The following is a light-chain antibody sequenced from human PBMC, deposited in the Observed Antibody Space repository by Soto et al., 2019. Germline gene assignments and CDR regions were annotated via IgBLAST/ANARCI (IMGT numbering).Light chain of an antibody. CDR2: EGS. CDR1: SSDVGSYNL. Sequence: QSVLTQPASVSGSPGQSITISCTGTSSDVGSYNLVSWYQQHPGKAPKLMIYEGSKRPSGVSNRFSGSKSGNTASLTISGLQAEDEADYFCCSHAGSSSPYVLGPRTKVTVL. CDR3: CSHAGSSSPYV. J-gene: IGLJ1*01. V-gene: IGLV2-23*01.